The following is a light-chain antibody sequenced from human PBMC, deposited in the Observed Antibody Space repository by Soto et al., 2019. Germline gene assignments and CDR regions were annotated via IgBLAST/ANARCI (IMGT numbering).Light chain of an antibody. V-gene: IGLV2-8*01. CDR3: SSYAGTNSYV. Sequence: QSALTQPPSASGSPGQSVTISCTGTSSDVGAYNYVSWYQQHPGKAPKLMISEVSKRPSGVPDRFSDSKSGNTASLTVSGLQAEDEADYYCSSYAGTNSYVFGTATNATVL. J-gene: IGLJ1*01. CDR2: EVS. CDR1: SSDVGAYNY.